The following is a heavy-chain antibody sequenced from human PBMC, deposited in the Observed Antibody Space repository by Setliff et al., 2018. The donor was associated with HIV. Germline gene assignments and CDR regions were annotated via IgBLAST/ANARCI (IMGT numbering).Heavy chain of an antibody. Sequence: PSETLSLTCTVSGGSISTDYWTWVRQSAGKGLEWIGRIQTSEGTKYNPSLNSRVTVSIDTPKNQFSLDLTSVTAADTAVYHCARGGYGSGNAYYFADWGQGTLVTVSS. CDR1: GGSISTDY. CDR3: ARGGYGSGNAYYFAD. V-gene: IGHV4-4*07. CDR2: IQTSEGT. D-gene: IGHD3-10*01. J-gene: IGHJ4*02.